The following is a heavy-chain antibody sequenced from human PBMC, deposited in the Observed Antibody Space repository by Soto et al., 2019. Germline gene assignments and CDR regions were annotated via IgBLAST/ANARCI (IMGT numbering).Heavy chain of an antibody. CDR1: GFTFTSAW. D-gene: IGHD3-10*01. CDR3: TTAGSSIWFGELSY. CDR2: IKSKTDGGTT. J-gene: IGHJ4*02. V-gene: IGHV3-15*01. Sequence: PGGSLRLSCAASGFTFTSAWMTWVRQAPGKGLEWVGRIKSKTDGGTTDYAAPVKGRFTISRDDSKNTLYLQMNSLKTEDTAVYYCTTAGSSIWFGELSYWGQGTLVTVSS.